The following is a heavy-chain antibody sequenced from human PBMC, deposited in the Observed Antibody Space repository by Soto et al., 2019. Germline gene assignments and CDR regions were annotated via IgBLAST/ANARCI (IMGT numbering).Heavy chain of an antibody. J-gene: IGHJ4*01. Sequence: QVQLVPSGAEVKKPGASVKVSCKASGYTFTTYGITWVRQAPGQGLEWMGWSSAYSGNTNYAQKLQGRLTVTTDTSTNTAYMDLRSLRSDDTAVYYSARVVKAGDYGDYGMYYLDYWGHGTLVTVSS. CDR2: SSAYSGNT. CDR1: GYTFTTYG. D-gene: IGHD4-17*01. CDR3: ARVVKAGDYGDYGMYYLDY. V-gene: IGHV1-18*04.